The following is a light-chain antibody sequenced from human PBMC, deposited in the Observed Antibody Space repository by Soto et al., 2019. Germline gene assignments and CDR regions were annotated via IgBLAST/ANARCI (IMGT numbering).Light chain of an antibody. Sequence: QSVLTQPPSASGSPGQSVTISCTGTSSDVGGYNYVSWYQQHPGKAPKLMIYEVNKRPSGVPDRFSGSKSGNTASLTVSGLQAEDEAYYYCRSYAGSYNFYVFGTGPKVTVL. V-gene: IGLV2-8*01. CDR3: RSYAGSYNFYV. J-gene: IGLJ1*01. CDR1: SSDVGGYNY. CDR2: EVN.